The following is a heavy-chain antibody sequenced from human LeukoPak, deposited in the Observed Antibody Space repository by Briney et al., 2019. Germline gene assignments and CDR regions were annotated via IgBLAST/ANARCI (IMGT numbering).Heavy chain of an antibody. J-gene: IGHJ4*02. Sequence: GGSLRLSCAASGFTFSSYAMSLVRQAPGKGLEWVSTISGSGGSTYADSVKGRFTISRDNSKNTLYLQMNNLRAEDTAVYYCAKIGAGYNWSPFDYWGQGTLVTVSS. CDR3: AKIGAGYNWSPFDY. D-gene: IGHD5-12*01. V-gene: IGHV3-23*01. CDR1: GFTFSSYA. CDR2: ISGSGGST.